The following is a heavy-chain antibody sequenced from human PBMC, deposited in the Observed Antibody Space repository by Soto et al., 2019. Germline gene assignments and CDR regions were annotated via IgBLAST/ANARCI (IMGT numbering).Heavy chain of an antibody. CDR2: ISWNSGSI. D-gene: IGHD2-15*01. V-gene: IGHV3-9*01. J-gene: IGHJ4*02. CDR3: AKDSSGGGGYFDY. Sequence: EVQLMESGGGLVQPGRSLRLSCAASGFTFDDYAMHWVRQAPGKGLEWVSGISWNSGSIGYADSVKGRFTISRDNAKNSLYLQMNSLRAEDTALYYCAKDSSGGGGYFDYWGQGTLVTVSS. CDR1: GFTFDDYA.